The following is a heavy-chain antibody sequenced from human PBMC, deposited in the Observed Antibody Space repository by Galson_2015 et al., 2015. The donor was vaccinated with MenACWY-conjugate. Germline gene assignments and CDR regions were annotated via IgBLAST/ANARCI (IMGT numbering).Heavy chain of an antibody. D-gene: IGHD1-26*01. Sequence: SLRLSCAASGFTFSTYGMSWVRQAPGKGLEWVSAISGSGGNTYYADSVKGRFTISRDSSKNTLYLQMNSLRAEDTAVYYCARALSYPYYFDYWGQGTLVTVSS. CDR3: ARALSYPYYFDY. J-gene: IGHJ4*02. CDR2: ISGSGGNT. CDR1: GFTFSTYG. V-gene: IGHV3-23*01.